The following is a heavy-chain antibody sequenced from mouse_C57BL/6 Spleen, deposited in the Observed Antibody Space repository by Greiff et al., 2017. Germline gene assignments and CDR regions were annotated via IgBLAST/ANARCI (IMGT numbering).Heavy chain of an antibody. Sequence: VKLVESGPGLVAPSQSLSITCTVSGFSLTSYGVHWVRQPPGKGLEWLVVIWSDGSTTYNSALKSRLSISKDNSKSQVFLKMNSLQTDDTAMYYCARHPLGYYYAMDYWGQGTSVTVSS. CDR2: IWSDGST. CDR1: GFSLTSYG. V-gene: IGHV2-6-1*01. CDR3: ARHPLGYYYAMDY. D-gene: IGHD2-10*02. J-gene: IGHJ4*01.